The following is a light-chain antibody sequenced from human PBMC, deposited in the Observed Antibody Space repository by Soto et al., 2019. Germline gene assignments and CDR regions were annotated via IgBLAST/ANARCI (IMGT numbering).Light chain of an antibody. V-gene: IGKV3-20*01. CDR1: QSVSSTY. J-gene: IGKJ1*01. Sequence: EIVLTQSPGTLSLSPGERGTLSCRASQSVSSTYVAWYQQKSGQAPRLLIYGASSRATGIPDRFSGSGSGTDFTLTITTLQSEDFAVYYCQQYDNWPWTVGQGTKVDI. CDR2: GAS. CDR3: QQYDNWPWT.